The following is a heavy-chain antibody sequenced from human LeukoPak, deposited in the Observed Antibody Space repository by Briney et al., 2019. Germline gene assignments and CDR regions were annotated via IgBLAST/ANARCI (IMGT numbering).Heavy chain of an antibody. CDR2: IYYSGST. J-gene: IGHJ4*02. CDR1: GVSISRISYY. Sequence: SETLSLTCTVSGVSISRISYYWGWIRQPPGKGLEWIGYIYYSGSTNYNPSLKSRVTISVDTSKNQFSLKLSSVTAADTAVYYCASGNYDILTGYSIFDYWGQGTLVTVSS. D-gene: IGHD3-9*01. V-gene: IGHV4-61*05. CDR3: ASGNYDILTGYSIFDY.